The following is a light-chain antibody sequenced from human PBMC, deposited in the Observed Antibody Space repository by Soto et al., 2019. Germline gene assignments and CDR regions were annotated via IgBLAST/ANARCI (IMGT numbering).Light chain of an antibody. CDR2: DVS. V-gene: IGLV2-14*03. CDR3: SSYTISSSFII. Sequence: QSALTQPASVSGSPGQSLTISCTGTSSDIGNYDFVSWYQQVPGTAPKALIYDVSSRPSGVANRFSCSKSGNTASLTISGLHDEDEAYYYCSSYTISSSFIIFGGGTKLTVL. CDR1: SSDIGNYDF. J-gene: IGLJ2*01.